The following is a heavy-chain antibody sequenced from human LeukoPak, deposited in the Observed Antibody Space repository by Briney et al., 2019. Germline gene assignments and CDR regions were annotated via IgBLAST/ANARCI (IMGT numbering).Heavy chain of an antibody. V-gene: IGHV3-7*01. CDR3: ARLGKYYDILTGYHGYFDY. D-gene: IGHD3-9*01. J-gene: IGHJ4*02. CDR1: GFTFSSYW. Sequence: PGGSLRLSCAASGFTFSSYWMSWVRQAPGKGLEWVANIKQDGSEKYYVDSVKVRFTISRDNAKNSLYLQMNSLRAEDTAVYYCARLGKYYDILTGYHGYFDYWGQGTLVTVSS. CDR2: IKQDGSEK.